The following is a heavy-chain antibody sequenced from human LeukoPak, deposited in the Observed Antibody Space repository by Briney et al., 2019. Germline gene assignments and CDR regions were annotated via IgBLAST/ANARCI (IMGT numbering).Heavy chain of an antibody. CDR3: ARHLTYSSSSGWFDP. CDR1: GGSISSSSYY. J-gene: IGHJ5*02. V-gene: IGHV4-39*01. CDR2: IFYSGST. D-gene: IGHD6-6*01. Sequence: PSETLSLTCTVSGGSISSSSYYWCLIRQPPGKGLWWIGSIFYSGSTYYNPSLKRRATIFVDTCKHQSSLKLTSVTAANTTVYYCARHLTYSSSSGWFDPWGQGTLVTVSS.